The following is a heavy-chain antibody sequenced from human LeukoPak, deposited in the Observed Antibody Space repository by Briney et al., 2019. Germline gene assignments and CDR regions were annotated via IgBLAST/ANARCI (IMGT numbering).Heavy chain of an antibody. V-gene: IGHV3-30*02. CDR1: GFTFSSYG. CDR3: AKDLLRSAAY. J-gene: IGHJ4*02. CDR2: IRYDGSNK. Sequence: GGSLRLSCAASGFTFSSYGMHWVRQAPGKGLEWVAFIRYDGSNKYYADSVKGRFTISRDNSKNTLYLQMNSLRAEDTAVYYCAKDLLRSAAYWGQGTWSPSPQ.